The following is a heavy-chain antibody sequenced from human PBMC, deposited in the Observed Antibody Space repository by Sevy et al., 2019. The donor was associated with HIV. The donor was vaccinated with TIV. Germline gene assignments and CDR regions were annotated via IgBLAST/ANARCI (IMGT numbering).Heavy chain of an antibody. J-gene: IGHJ4*02. CDR1: GFTFSNAW. V-gene: IGHV3-15*01. D-gene: IGHD2-21*02. CDR2: IKSKTDGGTT. Sequence: GGSLRLSCAASGFTFSNAWMSWVRQAPGKGLEWVGRIKSKTDGGTTDYAAPVKGRFTISRDDSKNTLYLQMISLKTGDTAGFYCTTRWGGDCYQPFDYWGQGTLVTVSS. CDR3: TTRWGGDCYQPFDY.